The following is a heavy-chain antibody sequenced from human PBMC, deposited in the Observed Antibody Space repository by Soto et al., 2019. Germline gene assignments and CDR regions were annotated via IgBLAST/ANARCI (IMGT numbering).Heavy chain of an antibody. CDR2: VHISGHS. Sequence: SETLSLTCTLSGGSVRAPDWWNWVCQSPDKGLEWIAEVHISGHSNYNPSLRSRVSVSIDSSKNQFYLNLNSVTAADTAIYYCARVRQGCSANNCYFDPWGQGTQVTVSS. D-gene: IGHD1-1*01. J-gene: IGHJ5*01. CDR3: ARVRQGCSANNCYFDP. V-gene: IGHV4-4*02. CDR1: GGSVRAPDW.